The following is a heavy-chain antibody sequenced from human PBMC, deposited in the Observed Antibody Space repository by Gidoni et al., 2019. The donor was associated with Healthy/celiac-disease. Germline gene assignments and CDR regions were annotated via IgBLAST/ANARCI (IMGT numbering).Heavy chain of an antibody. V-gene: IGHV4-4*07. Sequence: QVQLQESGPGLVKPSETPSLTCTVTGGSISSSYWSWIRQPAGKGLEWIGRIYTSGSTNYNPSLKSRVTMSVDTSKNQFSLKLSSVTAADTAVYYCARAKEAAAGWNWFDPWGQGTLVTVSS. CDR2: IYTSGST. CDR3: ARAKEAAAGWNWFDP. D-gene: IGHD6-13*01. CDR1: GGSISSSY. J-gene: IGHJ5*02.